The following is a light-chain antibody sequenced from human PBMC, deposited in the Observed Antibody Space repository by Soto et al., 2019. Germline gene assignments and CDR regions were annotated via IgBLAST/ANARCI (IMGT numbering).Light chain of an antibody. CDR3: QSYDASLSGDV. CDR1: PANIGGGFE. Sequence: QSALTQPPSVSEAPGQRVTISCTGSPANIGGGFEVHWFQQLPGTAPKLLFYGNNNRPSGDPDRFSGPTSGTATSLAIPGLQTEDETTYSCQSYDASLSGDVFGTGTNVTVL. V-gene: IGLV1-40*01. CDR2: GNN. J-gene: IGLJ1*01.